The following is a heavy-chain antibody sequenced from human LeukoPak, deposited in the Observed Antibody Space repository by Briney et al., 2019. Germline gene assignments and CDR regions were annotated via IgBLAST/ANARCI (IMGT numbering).Heavy chain of an antibody. CDR1: GGSISSSSYY. V-gene: IGHV4-39*07. CDR2: IYYSGST. Sequence: SETLSLTCTVSGGSISSSSYYWGWIRQPPGKGLEWIGSIYYSGSTYYNPSLKSRFTISVDTSKNQFSLKLSSVTAADTAVYYCARIPYDILTGYYDYWGQGTLVTVSS. CDR3: ARIPYDILTGYYDY. D-gene: IGHD3-9*01. J-gene: IGHJ4*02.